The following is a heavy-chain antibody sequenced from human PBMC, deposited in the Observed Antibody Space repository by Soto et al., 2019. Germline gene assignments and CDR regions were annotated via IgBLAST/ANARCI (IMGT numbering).Heavy chain of an antibody. CDR3: ARGATYYYDSSGTAGYYGMDV. D-gene: IGHD3-22*01. J-gene: IGHJ6*02. Sequence: PGESLKISCKGSGYSFTSYWIGRVRQMPGKGLEWMGIIYPGDSDTRYSPSFQGQVTISADKSISTAYLQWSSLKASDTAMYYCARGATYYYDSSGTAGYYGMDVWGQGTTVTVSS. CDR1: GYSFTSYW. CDR2: IYPGDSDT. V-gene: IGHV5-51*01.